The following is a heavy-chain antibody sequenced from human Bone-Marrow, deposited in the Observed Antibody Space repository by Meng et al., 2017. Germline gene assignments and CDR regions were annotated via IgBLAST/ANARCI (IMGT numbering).Heavy chain of an antibody. CDR3: VRDIGYSSSSPTVYYGMDV. V-gene: IGHV4-59*01. CDR2: IYYSGST. J-gene: IGHJ6*02. Sequence: SETLSLTCTVSGGSISSYYWSWIRQPPGKGLEWIGYIYYSGSTNYNPSLKSRVTISVDTSKNQFSLKLSSVTAADTAVYYCVRDIGYSSSSPTVYYGMDVWGQGTTVTVSS. D-gene: IGHD6-13*01. CDR1: GGSISSYY.